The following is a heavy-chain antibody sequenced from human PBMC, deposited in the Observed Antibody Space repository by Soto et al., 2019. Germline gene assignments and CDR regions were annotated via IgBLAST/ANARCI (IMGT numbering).Heavy chain of an antibody. CDR3: ARDKVVPAATSYYYYYGMDV. Sequence: PGGSLRLSCAASGFTFSSYRMNWVRQAPGNGLEWVSSISSSSSYIYYADSVKGRFTISRDNAKNSLYLQMNSLRAEDTAVYYCARDKVVPAATSYYYYYGMDVWGQGTTVTVSS. CDR2: ISSSSSYI. D-gene: IGHD2-2*01. J-gene: IGHJ6*02. V-gene: IGHV3-21*01. CDR1: GFTFSSYR.